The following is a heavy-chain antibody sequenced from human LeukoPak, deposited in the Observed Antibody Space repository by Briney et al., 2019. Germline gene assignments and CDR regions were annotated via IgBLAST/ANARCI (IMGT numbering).Heavy chain of an antibody. CDR3: AKSGGYGLIDY. CDR1: GGPISSSSYY. CDR2: IYYSGST. D-gene: IGHD1-26*01. Sequence: PSETLSLTCTVSGGPISSSSYYWGWIRQPPGKGLEWIGNIYYSGSTYYNASLQSRVTISIDTSKNQFSLRLNSVTAADTAMYYCAKSGGYGLIDYWGQGTLVTVSS. V-gene: IGHV4-39*01. J-gene: IGHJ4*02.